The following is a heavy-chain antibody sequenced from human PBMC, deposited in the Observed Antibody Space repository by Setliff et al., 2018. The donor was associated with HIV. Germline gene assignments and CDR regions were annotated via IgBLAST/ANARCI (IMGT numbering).Heavy chain of an antibody. CDR3: AKGPDHEMEEHLDY. Sequence: PGGSLRLSCSTSGFIFSRFGFHWVRQAPGKGLEWVAVICYDGTNKYYAESVKGRFTISRDDFKNIVYLQMDNLKREDTAVYFCAKGPDHEMEEHLDYWGQGTRVTVSS. V-gene: IGHV3-33*03. J-gene: IGHJ4*02. D-gene: IGHD1-1*01. CDR1: GFIFSRFG. CDR2: ICYDGTNK.